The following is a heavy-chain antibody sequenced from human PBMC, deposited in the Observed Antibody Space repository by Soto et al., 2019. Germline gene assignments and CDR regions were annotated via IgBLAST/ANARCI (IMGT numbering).Heavy chain of an antibody. CDR2: IIPIFGTA. CDR3: AREVVGATVGHYYYGMDV. Sequence: GASVKVSCKASGGTFSSYAISWVRQAPGQGLEWMGGIIPIFGTANYAQKFQGRVTITADESTSTAYMELSSLRSEDTAVYYCAREVVGATVGHYYYGMDVWGQGTTVTVSS. D-gene: IGHD1-26*01. CDR1: GGTFSSYA. V-gene: IGHV1-69*13. J-gene: IGHJ6*02.